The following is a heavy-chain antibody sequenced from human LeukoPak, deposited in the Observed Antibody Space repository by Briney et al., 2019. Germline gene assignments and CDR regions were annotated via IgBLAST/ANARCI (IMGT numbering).Heavy chain of an antibody. V-gene: IGHV3-30*18. CDR2: ISYDGSNK. Sequence: GGSLRLSCAASGFTFSSYGMHWVRQAPGKGLEWVAVISYDGSNKYYADSVKGRFTISRDNSKNSLYLQMNSLRTEDTALYYCAKDNPGGSWDMDVWGKGTTVTVSS. J-gene: IGHJ6*03. D-gene: IGHD2-15*01. CDR1: GFTFSSYG. CDR3: AKDNPGGSWDMDV.